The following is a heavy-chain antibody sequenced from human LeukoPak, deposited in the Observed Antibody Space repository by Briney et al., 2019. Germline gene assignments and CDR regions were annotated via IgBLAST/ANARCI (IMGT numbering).Heavy chain of an antibody. D-gene: IGHD2-15*01. J-gene: IGHJ3*02. CDR3: AKGPSYCSGGSCYSSGAFDI. V-gene: IGHV3-30*04. CDR2: ISYDGSNK. Sequence: PGGSLRLSCAAPGFTFSNYAIHWVRQAPGKGLEWVAVISYDGSNKYYADSVKGRFTISRDNSKNTLYLQMNSLRAEDTAVYYCAKGPSYCSGGSCYSSGAFDIWGQGTMVTVSS. CDR1: GFTFSNYA.